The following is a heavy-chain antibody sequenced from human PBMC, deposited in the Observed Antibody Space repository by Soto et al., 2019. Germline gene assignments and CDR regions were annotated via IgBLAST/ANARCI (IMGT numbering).Heavy chain of an antibody. CDR2: IYYSGST. CDR3: VRDYGDYVYWFDP. Sequence: PSETLSLTCTVSGGSISSGGYYWSWIRQHPGKGLEWIGYIYYSGSTYYNPSLKSRVTISVDTSKNQFSLKLSSVTAADTAVYYCVRDYGDYVYWFDPWGQGTLVTVSS. J-gene: IGHJ5*02. CDR1: GGSISSGGYY. V-gene: IGHV4-31*03. D-gene: IGHD4-17*01.